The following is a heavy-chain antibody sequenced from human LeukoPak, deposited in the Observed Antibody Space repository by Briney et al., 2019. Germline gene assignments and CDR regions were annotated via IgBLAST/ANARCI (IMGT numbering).Heavy chain of an antibody. CDR3: ARAGTTRDGYNSRPLGRLYYFDY. D-gene: IGHD5-24*01. CDR1: GYTLTELS. J-gene: IGHJ4*02. V-gene: IGHV1-24*01. CDR2: FDPEDGET. Sequence: ASVKVSCKVSGYTLTELSMHWVRQAPGKGLEWMGGFDPEDGETIYAQKFQGRVTMTEDTSTDTAYMELSSLRSEDTAVYYCARAGTTRDGYNSRPLGRLYYFDYWGQGTLVTVSS.